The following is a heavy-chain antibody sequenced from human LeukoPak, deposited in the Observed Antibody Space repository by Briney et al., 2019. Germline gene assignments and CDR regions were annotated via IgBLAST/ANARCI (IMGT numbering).Heavy chain of an antibody. J-gene: IGHJ4*02. CDR3: ATSSGSYSSCGFDY. D-gene: IGHD1-26*01. V-gene: IGHV3-23*01. CDR2: ISGSGDNT. CDR1: GFTFSSRG. Sequence: GGTLRLSCAASGFTFSSRGMSWVRQAPGKGLEWVSTISGSGDNTYYADSVKGRFTISRDNSKNTLYLQMNSLRAEDTAVYYCATSSGSYSSCGFDYWGQGTLVTVSS.